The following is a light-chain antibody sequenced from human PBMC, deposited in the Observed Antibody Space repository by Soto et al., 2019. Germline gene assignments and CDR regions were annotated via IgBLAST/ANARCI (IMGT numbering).Light chain of an antibody. CDR3: QQYNKFSPT. V-gene: IGKV1-5*01. CDR1: QSIGSW. Sequence: DIQMTQSPSTLSASVGDRVTITCRASQSIGSWLAWYQHKPGIAPKLLIFDGARMESGVPSRFSGSGSGTEFSFTIRSLQPEDFATYYCQQYNKFSPTFGHGTKVEL. CDR2: DGA. J-gene: IGKJ1*01.